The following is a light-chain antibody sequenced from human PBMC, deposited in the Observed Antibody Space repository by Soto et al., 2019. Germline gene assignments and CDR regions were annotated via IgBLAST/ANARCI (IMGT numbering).Light chain of an antibody. CDR2: GAS. CDR3: QHYGTSPEVT. J-gene: IGKJ5*01. CDR1: ESVSSSS. Sequence: EIVLTQSPGTLSLSPGERATLSCRASESVSSSSLAWYQQKPGQAPRLLMHGASSRATGIPDRFSGSGSGADFTLTISRVEPEDFAVSYCQHYGTSPEVTFGQGTRLEIK. V-gene: IGKV3-20*01.